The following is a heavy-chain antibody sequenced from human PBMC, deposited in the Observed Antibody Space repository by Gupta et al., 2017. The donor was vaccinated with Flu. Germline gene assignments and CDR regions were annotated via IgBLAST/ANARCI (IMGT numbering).Heavy chain of an antibody. CDR3: ARRGTDFFDI. V-gene: IGHV4-31*03. CDR1: HGSFGSSGYF. Sequence: QLHASAPCLVKPSGTLSLNCSVSHGSFGSSGYFWRWHRQSPGKGPEGLGYVNVSGNTYSKPALKSRLSMSMDTSKMRVSVEVSAVTAADTAVYYCARRGTDFFDIGGQGTLVTVSS. D-gene: IGHD3/OR15-3a*01. J-gene: IGHJ4*02. CDR2: VNVSGNT.